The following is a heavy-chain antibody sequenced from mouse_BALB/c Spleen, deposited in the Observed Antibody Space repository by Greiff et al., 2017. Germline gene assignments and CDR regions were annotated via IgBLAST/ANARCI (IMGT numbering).Heavy chain of an antibody. CDR1: GFTFSSFG. D-gene: IGHD1-1*01. J-gene: IGHJ1*01. Sequence: EVQGVESGGGLVQPGGSRKLSCAASGFTFSSFGMHWVRQAPEKGLEWVAYISSGSSTIYYADTVKGRCTISRDNPKNTLFLQMTSLRSEDTAMYYCAREGGNYWYFDVWGAGTTVTVSS. V-gene: IGHV5-17*02. CDR3: AREGGNYWYFDV. CDR2: ISSGSSTI.